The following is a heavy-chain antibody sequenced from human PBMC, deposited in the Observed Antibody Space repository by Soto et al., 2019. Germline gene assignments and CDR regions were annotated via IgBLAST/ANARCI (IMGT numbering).Heavy chain of an antibody. V-gene: IGHV3-43*01. CDR1: GFTFDDYT. J-gene: IGHJ4*02. D-gene: IGHD4-4*01. CDR2: ISWDGGST. CDR3: AKDSYSKSFPDY. Sequence: GGSLRLSCAASGFTFDDYTMHWVRQAPGKGLEWVSLISWDGGSTYYADSVKGRFTISRDNSKNRLYLQMNSLRAEDTAVYYCAKDSYSKSFPDYWGQGTLVTVSS.